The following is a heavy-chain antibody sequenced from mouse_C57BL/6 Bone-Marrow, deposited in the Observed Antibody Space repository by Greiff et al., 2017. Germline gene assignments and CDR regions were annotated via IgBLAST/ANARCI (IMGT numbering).Heavy chain of an antibody. CDR2: IDPENGDT. J-gene: IGHJ4*01. CDR3: TTYSAMDY. V-gene: IGHV14-4*01. Sequence: EVKLQESGAELVRPGASVKLSCTASGFNIKDDYMHWVKQRPEQGLEWIGWIDPENGDTEYASKFQGKATITADTSSNTAYLQLSSLTSEDTAVYYCTTYSAMDYWGQGTSVTVSS. CDR1: GFNIKDDY.